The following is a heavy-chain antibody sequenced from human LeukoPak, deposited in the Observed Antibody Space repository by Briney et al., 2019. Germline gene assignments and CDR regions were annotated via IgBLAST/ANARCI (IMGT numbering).Heavy chain of an antibody. CDR2: MSHDGSNK. J-gene: IGHJ4*02. D-gene: IGHD3-10*01. V-gene: IGHV3-30-3*01. Sequence: GGSLRLSCAASGFTFSSYAMHWVRQAPGKGLEWVAVMSHDGSNKYYADSVTGRFTISRDNSKNTLYLQMNSLRAEDTAVYYCARGNIGSGSYLFDYWGQGTLVTVSS. CDR3: ARGNIGSGSYLFDY. CDR1: GFTFSSYA.